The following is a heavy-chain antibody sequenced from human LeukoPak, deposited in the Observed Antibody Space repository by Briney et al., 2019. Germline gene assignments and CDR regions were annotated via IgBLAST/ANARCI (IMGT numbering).Heavy chain of an antibody. Sequence: PGGSLRLSCAASGFTFSSYGMHWVRQAPGKGLEWVAFIRYDGSNKYYADSVKGRFTISRDNSKNTLYLQMNSLRAEDTAVYYCAKAQIRDYGSGSYYCAFDIWGQGTMVTVSS. V-gene: IGHV3-30*02. CDR1: GFTFSSYG. J-gene: IGHJ3*02. D-gene: IGHD3-10*01. CDR2: IRYDGSNK. CDR3: AKAQIRDYGSGSYYCAFDI.